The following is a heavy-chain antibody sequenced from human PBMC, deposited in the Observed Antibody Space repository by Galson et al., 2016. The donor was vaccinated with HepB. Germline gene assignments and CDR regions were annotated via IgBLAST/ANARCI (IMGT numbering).Heavy chain of an antibody. CDR1: GYTFTGYD. Sequence: SVKVSCKASGYTFTGYDINWVRQAPGQGLEWLGWMNPNSDNTGYAQKFQGRVTMTRNMSISTAYMELSSRRSEDTAGYYCARGPRPGSGGMDGGGQGTRITVSS. CDR2: MNPNSDNT. V-gene: IGHV1-8*01. J-gene: IGHJ6*02. D-gene: IGHD3-10*01. CDR3: ARGPRPGSGGMDG.